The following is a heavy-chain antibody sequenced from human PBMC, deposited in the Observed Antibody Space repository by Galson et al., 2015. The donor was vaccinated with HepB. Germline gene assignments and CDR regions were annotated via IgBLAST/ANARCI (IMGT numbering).Heavy chain of an antibody. CDR1: GGSVSSGGYF. V-gene: IGHV4-61*08. CDR2: VSYSGST. D-gene: IGHD2-2*01. J-gene: IGHJ4*02. Sequence: ETLSLTCTVSGGSVSSGGYFWSWIRQPPGKGLEWIGYVSYSGSTKYNPSLESRVTISVDTSKNQFSLKLNSVTAADTAVYFCVRDYERRGCGRNICYVLDSWGQGTLVTVSS. CDR3: VRDYERRGCGRNICYVLDS.